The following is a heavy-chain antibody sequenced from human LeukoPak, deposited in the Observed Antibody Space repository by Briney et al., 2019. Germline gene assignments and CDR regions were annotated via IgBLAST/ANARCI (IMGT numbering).Heavy chain of an antibody. CDR1: GGSISSDY. V-gene: IGHV4-59*01. J-gene: IGHJ6*03. Sequence: KPSETLSLTCTVSGGSISSDYWSWIRQHPGKGLEWLGYIYYSGSTNYNPSLKSRVTISVDTSKNQFSLKLSSVTAADTAVYYCARMVAARPYYMDVWGKGTTVTVSS. CDR2: IYYSGST. D-gene: IGHD2-15*01. CDR3: ARMVAARPYYMDV.